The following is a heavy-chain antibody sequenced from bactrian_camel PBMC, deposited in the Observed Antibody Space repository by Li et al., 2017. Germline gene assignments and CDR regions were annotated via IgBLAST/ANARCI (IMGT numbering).Heavy chain of an antibody. Sequence: HVQLVESGGGPVQAGGTLRLSCAFDAYTPANVRMAWFRQAPGKEREGVAAIYTGRYAGGDITCIADSMKGRFTISQDNADNTIYLQMNSLQGDDTAVYYCAAVRKPLHRVVLGTATPCLSVYTYWGQGTQVTVS. CDR3: AAVRKPLHRVVLGTATPCLSVYTY. CDR1: AYTPANVR. CDR2: IYTGRYAGGDIT. D-gene: IGHD6*01. J-gene: IGHJ4*01. V-gene: IGHV3S26*01.